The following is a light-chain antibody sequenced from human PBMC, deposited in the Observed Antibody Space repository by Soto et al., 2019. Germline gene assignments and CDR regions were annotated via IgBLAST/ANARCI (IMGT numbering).Light chain of an antibody. CDR3: HQSYSTLFTT. V-gene: IGKV1-39*01. CDR1: QSISSY. CDR2: AAS. Sequence: DIQMTQSPSSLSACVGDRVTITCRASQSISSYLNWYQQKPGKAPKLLIYAASSLQSGVPSRFSGSGSGTDFTLTISSLQPEDFANYYCHQSYSTLFTTFGGGTKVEIK. J-gene: IGKJ4*01.